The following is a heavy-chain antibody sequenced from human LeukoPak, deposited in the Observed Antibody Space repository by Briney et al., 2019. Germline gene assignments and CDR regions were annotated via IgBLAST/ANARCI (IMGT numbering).Heavy chain of an antibody. CDR3: AGTVGATLP. D-gene: IGHD1-26*01. CDR1: GLTFSSYA. CDR2: INTDGSST. V-gene: IGHV3-74*01. J-gene: IGHJ5*02. Sequence: GGSLRLSCAASGLTFSSYAMSWVRQAPGKGLVWVSRINTDGSSTSYADSVKGRFTISRDNAKNTLYLQMNRLRAEDTAVYYCAGTVGATLPWGQGTLVTVSS.